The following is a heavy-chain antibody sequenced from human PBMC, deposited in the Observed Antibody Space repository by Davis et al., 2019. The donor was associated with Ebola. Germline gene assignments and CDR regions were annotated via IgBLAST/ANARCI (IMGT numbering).Heavy chain of an antibody. D-gene: IGHD4-17*01. CDR3: AKSAYGDYVVGYFQH. CDR2: IKQDGSEK. CDR1: GFTFSTYW. J-gene: IGHJ1*01. Sequence: GESLKISCEASGFTFSTYWMSWVRQAPGKGLEWVANIKQDGSEKYYVDSVKGRFTISRDNAKNSLYLQMNSLRAEDTALYYCAKSAYGDYVVGYFQHWGQGTLVTVSS. V-gene: IGHV3-7*03.